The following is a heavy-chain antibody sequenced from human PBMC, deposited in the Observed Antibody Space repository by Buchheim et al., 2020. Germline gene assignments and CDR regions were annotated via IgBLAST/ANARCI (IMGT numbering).Heavy chain of an antibody. CDR2: ISNDGSNK. Sequence: QVQLVESGGGVVQPGRSLRLSCAASGFIFSNYAMHWVRQAPGKGLEWVAVISNDGSNKYYADSVKGRFTFSRDNSKNTLYLQMNSLRAEDTAVYYCVRAKTNSYDSSAYSPFDYWGLGTL. CDR1: GFIFSNYA. V-gene: IGHV3-30*04. D-gene: IGHD3-22*01. J-gene: IGHJ4*02. CDR3: VRAKTNSYDSSAYSPFDY.